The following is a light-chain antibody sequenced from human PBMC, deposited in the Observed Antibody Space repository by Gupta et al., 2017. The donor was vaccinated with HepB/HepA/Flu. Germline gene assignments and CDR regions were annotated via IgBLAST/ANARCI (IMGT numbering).Light chain of an antibody. CDR2: GAS. CDR1: QSVTRN. J-gene: IGKJ1*01. CDR3: QQDNYCPRT. V-gene: IGKV3-15*01. Sequence: EIVMTQSPATLSVSPGERATLSCRASQSVTRNLAWYQQKPGQAPRLLIYGASVGATGIPARFSGSGSETEFTLTISSLQSEDFAIYYCQQDNYCPRTFGQGTKVEIK.